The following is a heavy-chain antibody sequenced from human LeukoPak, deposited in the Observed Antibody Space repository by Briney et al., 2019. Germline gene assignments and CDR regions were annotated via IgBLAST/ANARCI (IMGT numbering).Heavy chain of an antibody. CDR1: GFTFSSYW. CDR2: INHNGNVN. V-gene: IGHV3-7*03. Sequence: GGSLRLSCAASGFTFSSYWMNWARQAPGKGLEWVASINHNGNVNYYVDSVKGRFTISRDNAKNSLYLQMSNLRAEDTAIYYCAKDVPYCSSTICYKGFDYWGQGTLVTVSS. J-gene: IGHJ4*02. CDR3: AKDVPYCSSTICYKGFDY. D-gene: IGHD2-2*02.